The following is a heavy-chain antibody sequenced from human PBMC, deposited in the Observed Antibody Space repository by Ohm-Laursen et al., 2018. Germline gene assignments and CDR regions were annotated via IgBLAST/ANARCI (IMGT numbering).Heavy chain of an antibody. CDR1: GFTFTNAW. J-gene: IGHJ5*02. CDR3: TTGSRHYGGNDWFDP. CDR2: IKSKSDGGTT. V-gene: IGHV3-15*01. Sequence: SLRLSCAASGFTFTNAWMSWVRQAPGKGLEWVALIKSKSDGGTTHYAAPVKGRFTISRDDSKNTLYLQMNSLKTEDTAVYYCTTGSRHYGGNDWFDPWGQGTLVTVSS. D-gene: IGHD4-23*01.